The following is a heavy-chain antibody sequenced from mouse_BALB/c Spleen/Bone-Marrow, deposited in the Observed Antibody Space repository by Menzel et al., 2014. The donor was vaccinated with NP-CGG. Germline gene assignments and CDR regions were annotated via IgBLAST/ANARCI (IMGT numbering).Heavy chain of an antibody. D-gene: IGHD2-4*01. J-gene: IGHJ3*01. CDR1: GFTFSSYG. V-gene: IGHV5-6*01. CDR2: ISSGGSYT. CDR3: ARPYDFGAWFAY. Sequence: EVQVVESGGDLVKPGGSLKLSCAASGFTFSSYGMSWVRQTPDKRLEWVATISSGGSYTYYPDSVKGRFTISRDNAKNTLYLQMSSLKSEDTAMCYCARPYDFGAWFAYWGQGTLVTVSA.